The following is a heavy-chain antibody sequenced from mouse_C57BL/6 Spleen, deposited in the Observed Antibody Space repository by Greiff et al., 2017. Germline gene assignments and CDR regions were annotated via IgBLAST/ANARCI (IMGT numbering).Heavy chain of an antibody. Sequence: QVQLQQSGPGLVQPSQSLSITCTVSGFSLTSYCVHWVRQSPGKGLEWLGVLWSGGSTDYNAAFISRLSNSKDNSKSHIFFRMNSLQAGDTAIYYCARIYDGWYYFDYWGQGTTRTVSS. D-gene: IGHD2-3*01. CDR3: ARIYDGWYYFDY. CDR2: LWSGGST. CDR1: GFSLTSYC. V-gene: IGHV2-2*01. J-gene: IGHJ2*01.